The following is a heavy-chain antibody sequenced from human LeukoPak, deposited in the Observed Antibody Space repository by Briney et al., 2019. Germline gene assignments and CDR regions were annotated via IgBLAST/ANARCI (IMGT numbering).Heavy chain of an antibody. D-gene: IGHD3-10*01. CDR3: AKDLGLLWFGEWGPAVY. CDR1: GFTFSSYA. V-gene: IGHV3-23*01. J-gene: IGHJ4*02. CDR2: ISGSGGSA. Sequence: PGGSLRLSCAASGFTFSSYAMSWVRQAPGKGLEWVSAISGSGGSAYYADSVKGRFTISRDNSKNTLYLQMNSLRAEDTAVYYCAKDLGLLWFGEWGPAVYWGRGTLVTVSS.